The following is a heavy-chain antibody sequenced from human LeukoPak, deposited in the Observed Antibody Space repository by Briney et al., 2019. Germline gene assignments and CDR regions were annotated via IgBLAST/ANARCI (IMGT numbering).Heavy chain of an antibody. V-gene: IGHV4-38-2*02. CDR2: INSSETT. CDR3: ARDRRLISDILTGYYRTEYYYYMDV. J-gene: IGHJ6*03. CDR1: GYSISSGYY. Sequence: SETLSLTCTVSGYSISSGYYWGWIRQPAGKGLEWIGRINSSETTNYNPSLKSRVTISLDTSKNQFSLKLSSVTAADTAVYYCARDRRLISDILTGYYRTEYYYYMDVWGKGTTVTISS. D-gene: IGHD3-9*01.